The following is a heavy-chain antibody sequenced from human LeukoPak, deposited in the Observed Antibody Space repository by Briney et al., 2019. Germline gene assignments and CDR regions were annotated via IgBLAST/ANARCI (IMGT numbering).Heavy chain of an antibody. Sequence: GGSLRLSCAASVFTFSSYWIKWVRQAPGKGLAWVANIKHEGSEKYYADSVRGRFTIARDNAKNSLYLQMNSLRDEGTAVYYCATVRPNDYFDCWGQGALVTVSS. V-gene: IGHV3-7*02. D-gene: IGHD1-1*01. CDR3: ATVRPNDYFDC. CDR2: IKHEGSEK. J-gene: IGHJ4*02. CDR1: VFTFSSYW.